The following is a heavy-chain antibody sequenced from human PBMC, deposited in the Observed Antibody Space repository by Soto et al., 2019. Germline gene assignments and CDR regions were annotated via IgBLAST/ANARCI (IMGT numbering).Heavy chain of an antibody. CDR1: GFTFSNYD. J-gene: IGHJ4*02. CDR2: VSSSGSST. V-gene: IGHV3-23*01. CDR3: ARRDCGSGRNCEFGAPAFAY. D-gene: IGHD2-21*01. Sequence: EVQLLESGGDLVQPGGSRRLSCAASGFTFSNYDMSWVRQAPGKGLEWVSSVSSSGSSTYYADSVKGRFTISRDNSKNTQYLQMSSLGAADTAVYHCARRDCGSGRNCEFGAPAFAYWGQGNLVTVTS.